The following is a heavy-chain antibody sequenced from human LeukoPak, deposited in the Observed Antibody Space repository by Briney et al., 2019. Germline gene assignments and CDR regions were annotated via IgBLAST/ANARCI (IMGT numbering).Heavy chain of an antibody. CDR2: ISSNGGST. V-gene: IGHV3-64*01. J-gene: IGHJ3*02. D-gene: IGHD4-17*01. Sequence: GGSLRLSCAASGFTFSSYAMHWVRQAPGKGLEYVSAISSNGGSTYYANSVKGRFTISRDNSKNTLYLQMGSLRAEDMAVYYCARDRRYGDYFDAFDIWGQGTMVTVSS. CDR1: GFTFSSYA. CDR3: ARDRRYGDYFDAFDI.